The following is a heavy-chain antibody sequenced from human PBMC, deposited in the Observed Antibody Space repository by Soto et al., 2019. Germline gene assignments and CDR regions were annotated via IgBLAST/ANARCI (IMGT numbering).Heavy chain of an antibody. CDR3: AREGVTRNYYYYGMDV. CDR1: DGHIFDYF. Sequence: SETLSLTCAVSDGHIFDYFWSWIRQPPGKGLEWIGYVYYSESTNYKPSLNYNPSLKSRVTISLDTSTNQYSLRLSSVTTADTAVYYCAREGVTRNYYYYGMDVWGQGTTVTVSS. J-gene: IGHJ6*02. V-gene: IGHV4-59*01. D-gene: IGHD2-21*02. CDR2: VYYSEST.